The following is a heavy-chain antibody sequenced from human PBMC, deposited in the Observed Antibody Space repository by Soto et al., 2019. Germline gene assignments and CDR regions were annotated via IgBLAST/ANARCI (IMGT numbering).Heavy chain of an antibody. D-gene: IGHD5-12*01. CDR3: ERGGGYDYLDYYYGMDV. V-gene: IGHV4-39*07. J-gene: IGHJ6*02. CDR1: GDSISSRSYY. Sequence: SETLSLTCTVTGDSISSRSYYWGWIRQPPGKGLEWIGSIYYSGSTYYNPSLKSRVTISVDTSKSQFSLKLTSVTAADTAVYYCERGGGYDYLDYYYGMDVWGQGITVTVSS. CDR2: IYYSGST.